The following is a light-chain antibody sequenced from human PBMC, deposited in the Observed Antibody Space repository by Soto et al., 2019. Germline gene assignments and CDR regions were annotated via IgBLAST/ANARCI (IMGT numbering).Light chain of an antibody. V-gene: IGKV1-33*01. CDR1: QDIGND. CDR2: DAS. J-gene: IGKJ5*01. Sequence: DIQMTQSPSSLSASVGDRVTITCQASQDIGNDLDWYQQKPGKAPKLLIFDASILGAGVPSRFSGSGSGTDFTFTITSQQPEDIATYYCQQYNNLPITFGQGTRLEIK. CDR3: QQYNNLPIT.